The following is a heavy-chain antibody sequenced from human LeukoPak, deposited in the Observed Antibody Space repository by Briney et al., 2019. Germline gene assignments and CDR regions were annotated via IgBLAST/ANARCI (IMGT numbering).Heavy chain of an antibody. CDR1: GFTFSSYS. Sequence: GGSLRLSCAASGFTFSSYSMYWVRQAPGKGLEWVSSISSSSSYIYYADSVRGRFTISRDNAKNSLYLQMNSLRAEDTAVYYCASVCSGGSCYSYYYYGMDVWGQGTTVTVSS. CDR3: ASVCSGGSCYSYYYYGMDV. V-gene: IGHV3-21*01. J-gene: IGHJ6*02. CDR2: ISSSSSYI. D-gene: IGHD2-15*01.